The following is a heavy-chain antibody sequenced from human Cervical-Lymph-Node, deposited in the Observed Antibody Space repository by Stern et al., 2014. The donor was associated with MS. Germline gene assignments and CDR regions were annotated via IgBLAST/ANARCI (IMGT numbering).Heavy chain of an antibody. CDR1: GYSFTSYY. J-gene: IGHJ4*02. Sequence: VQLVESGAEVKKPGSSVKVSCQTSGYSFTSYYIHWVRQAPGQGLEWMGLITPGGDFPDYAPKFQGRVTVTSHTSTNTVDMELSSLQSEDTAVYYCTRGDYGGNALWGQGTLVTVSS. D-gene: IGHD4-23*01. V-gene: IGHV1-46*01. CDR2: ITPGGDFP. CDR3: TRGDYGGNAL.